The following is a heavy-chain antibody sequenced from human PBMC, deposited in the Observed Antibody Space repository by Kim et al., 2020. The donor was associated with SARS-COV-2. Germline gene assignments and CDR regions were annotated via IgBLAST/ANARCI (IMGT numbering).Heavy chain of an antibody. V-gene: IGHV4-39*01. Sequence: LKDRVTISVDTSKNQFSLKLSSVTAADTAVYYCARQGTRRYDILTGNIDYWGQGTLVTVSS. J-gene: IGHJ4*02. CDR3: ARQGTRRYDILTGNIDY. D-gene: IGHD3-9*01.